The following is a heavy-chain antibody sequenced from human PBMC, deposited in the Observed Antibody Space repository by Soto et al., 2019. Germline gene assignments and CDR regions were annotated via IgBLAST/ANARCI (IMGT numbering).Heavy chain of an antibody. CDR2: IFTSGNT. D-gene: IGHD6-6*01. Sequence: SATLSLTCTVSGGSMNDYYWSWIRPPAGKGLEWIGRIFTSGNTNYNPSLRSRLTMSVDTSTNQVSLRLTSVTAADTAVYYCASGRLVSRYYGLDVWGQGTTVTVSS. J-gene: IGHJ6*02. CDR3: ASGRLVSRYYGLDV. CDR1: GGSMNDYY. V-gene: IGHV4-4*07.